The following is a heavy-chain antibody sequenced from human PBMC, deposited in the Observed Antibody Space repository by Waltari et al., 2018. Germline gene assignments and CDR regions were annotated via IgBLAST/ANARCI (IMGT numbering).Heavy chain of an antibody. CDR3: ARESSSWYYFDY. CDR2: INHSGST. Sequence: QVQLQQWGAGLLQPSETLSLTCAVYGWSFRGYYWTWLRSPPGKGLEWIGEINHSGSTNYNSSLKSRVTISVDTSKNQFSLKLSSVTAADTAVYYCARESSSWYYFDYWGQGTLVTVSS. D-gene: IGHD6-13*01. V-gene: IGHV4-34*01. J-gene: IGHJ4*02. CDR1: GWSFRGYY.